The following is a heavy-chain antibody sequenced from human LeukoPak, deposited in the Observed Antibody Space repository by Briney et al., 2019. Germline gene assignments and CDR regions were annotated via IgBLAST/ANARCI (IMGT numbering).Heavy chain of an antibody. J-gene: IGHJ4*02. D-gene: IGHD6-19*01. CDR3: ARPPSTSAWSNSVDD. CDR1: GFIFSSNS. V-gene: IGHV3-21*01. CDR2: ISGSSSNK. Sequence: GGSLRLSCAASGFIFSSNSMNWVRQAPGKGLEWVASISGSSSNKYYADSVQGRFTISRDNAKNSLYLQMGSLRAEDTAVYYCARPPSTSAWSNSVDDWGQGTLVTVSP.